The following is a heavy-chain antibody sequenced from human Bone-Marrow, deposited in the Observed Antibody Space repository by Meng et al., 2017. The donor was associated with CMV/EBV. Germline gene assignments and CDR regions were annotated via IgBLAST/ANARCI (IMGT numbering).Heavy chain of an antibody. CDR1: GFTFSSYW. CDR3: ARDLKFEWLLYKSY. Sequence: GESLKISCAASGFTFSSYWMHWVRQAPGKGLVWVSRINSDGSSTSYEDSVKGRFTISRDNAKNTLYLQMNSLRAEDTAVYYCARDLKFEWLLYKSYWGQGTLVTVSS. V-gene: IGHV3-74*01. CDR2: INSDGSST. J-gene: IGHJ4*02. D-gene: IGHD3-3*01.